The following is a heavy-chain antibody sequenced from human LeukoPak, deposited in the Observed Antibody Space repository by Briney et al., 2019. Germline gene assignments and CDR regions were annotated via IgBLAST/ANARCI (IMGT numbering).Heavy chain of an antibody. Sequence: ASMKVSCKTSGFTFTGHYMHWLRQAPGQGLEWMGWINANTGVTHYAVKFQGRVTITRDTSISTVYMDLSSLQSDDTAVYYCARARSSTAVEMATDWGQGTLVTVSS. J-gene: IGHJ4*02. V-gene: IGHV1-2*02. D-gene: IGHD5-24*01. CDR2: INANTGVT. CDR3: ARARSSTAVEMATD. CDR1: GFTFTGHY.